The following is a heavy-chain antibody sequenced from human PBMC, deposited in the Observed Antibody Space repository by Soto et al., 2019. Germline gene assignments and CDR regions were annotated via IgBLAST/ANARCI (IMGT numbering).Heavy chain of an antibody. J-gene: IGHJ4*02. CDR2: IYYSGST. Sequence: SETLSLTCTVSGGSISSYYWSWIRQPPGKGLEWIGYIYYSGSTNYNPSLESRVTISVDTSKNQFSLKLSSVTAADTAVYYCARGPGVVSFDYWGQGTLVTVSS. CDR1: GGSISSYY. V-gene: IGHV4-59*01. CDR3: ARGPGVVSFDY. D-gene: IGHD2-15*01.